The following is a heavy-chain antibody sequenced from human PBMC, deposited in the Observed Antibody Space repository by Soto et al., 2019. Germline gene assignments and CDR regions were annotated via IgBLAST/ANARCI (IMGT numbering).Heavy chain of an antibody. Sequence: SETLSLTCAVYGGSFSGYYWSWIRQPPGKGLEWIGEINHSGSTNYNPSLKSRVTISVDTSKNQFSLKLSSVTAADTAVYYCARGAGRSSSITMIVVVGYFDYWGQGTLVTVSS. CDR3: ARGAGRSSSITMIVVVGYFDY. CDR2: INHSGST. V-gene: IGHV4-34*01. J-gene: IGHJ4*02. D-gene: IGHD3-22*01. CDR1: GGSFSGYY.